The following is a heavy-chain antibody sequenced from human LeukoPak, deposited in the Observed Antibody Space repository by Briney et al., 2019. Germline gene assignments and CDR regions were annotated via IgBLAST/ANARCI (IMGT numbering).Heavy chain of an antibody. Sequence: GGSLRLSCAASGFIFSTYSMNWVRQAPGKGLEWVSYISSSSTIYYADSVKGRFTISRDNAENSLYLQMNSLGAEDAAVYYCARDDHYNYYYMDVWGKGTTVTVSS. CDR1: GFIFSTYS. V-gene: IGHV3-48*01. CDR2: ISSSSTI. J-gene: IGHJ6*03. CDR3: ARDDHYNYYYMDV.